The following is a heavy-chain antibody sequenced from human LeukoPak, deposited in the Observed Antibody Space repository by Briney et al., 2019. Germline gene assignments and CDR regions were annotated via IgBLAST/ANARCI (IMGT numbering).Heavy chain of an antibody. J-gene: IGHJ4*02. CDR2: INHSGST. CDR3: ASRRCSGGSCYSYFDY. V-gene: IGHV4-34*01. Sequence: SETLSLTCAVYGGSFSGYYWSWIRQPPGKGLEWIGEINHSGSTNYNPSLKSRVTISVDTSKNQFSLKLSSVTAADTAVHYCASRRCSGGSCYSYFDYWGQGTLVTVSS. D-gene: IGHD2-15*01. CDR1: GGSFSGYY.